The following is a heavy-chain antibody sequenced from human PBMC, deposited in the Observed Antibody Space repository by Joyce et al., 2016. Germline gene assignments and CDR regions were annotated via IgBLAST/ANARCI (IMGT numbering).Heavy chain of an antibody. J-gene: IGHJ4*02. CDR1: VFTFTSYP. D-gene: IGHD6-19*01. V-gene: IGHV3-21*01. Sequence: DVQLVESGGGMVKPGGSLRLSCVFTFTSYPMHWVRQAPGMWLEWVSSITSVIRCSSYIYYADSLKGRFTISRDNAKNSLFLQMNSLRAEDTAVYYCARGRLAEGALYFDYWGQGTLVTVSS. CDR3: ARGRLAEGALYFDY. CDR2: VIRCSSYI.